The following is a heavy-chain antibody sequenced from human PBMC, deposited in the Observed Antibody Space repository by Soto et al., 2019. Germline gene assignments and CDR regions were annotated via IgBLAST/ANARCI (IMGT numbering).Heavy chain of an antibody. CDR2: ISAYNGNT. V-gene: IGHV1-18*01. J-gene: IGHJ4*02. D-gene: IGHD3-10*01. Sequence: ASVKVSCKASGYTFTSYGISWVRQAPGQGLEWMGWISAYNGNTNYAQKLQGRVTMTTDTSTSTAYMELRSLRSDDTAVYYCARDKGPFGELLFDYWGQGTLVTVSS. CDR3: ARDKGPFGELLFDY. CDR1: GYTFTSYG.